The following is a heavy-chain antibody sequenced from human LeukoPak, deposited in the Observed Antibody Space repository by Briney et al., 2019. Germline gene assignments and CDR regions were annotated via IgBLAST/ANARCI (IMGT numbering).Heavy chain of an antibody. V-gene: IGHV4-59*08. J-gene: IGHJ4*02. CDR3: AQCGHWDKPINY. CDR1: GASVSDYY. D-gene: IGHD1-26*01. Sequence: PSETLSLTCTVSGASVSDYYWSWIRQPPGKGLEWIGYTSYSGSTTYNSSLKSRVSISLDTSKNQFSLRLPSVTAADTAIYYCAQCGHWDKPINYWGQGTLVTVSS. CDR2: TSYSGST.